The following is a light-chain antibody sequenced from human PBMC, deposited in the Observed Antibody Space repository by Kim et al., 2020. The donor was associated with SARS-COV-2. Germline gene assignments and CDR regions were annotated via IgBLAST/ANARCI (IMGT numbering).Light chain of an antibody. J-gene: IGKJ4*01. CDR3: QQYNQWPLT. Sequence: EIVMTQSPATLSVSPGKKATLSCRASQSIGTALAWSQQKPGQAPRLLIYAAATRAAGVPARFSGSGSGTEFTLTISSLQSEDFAVYYCQQYNQWPLTFGGGTKVDIK. V-gene: IGKV3-15*01. CDR2: AAA. CDR1: QSIGTA.